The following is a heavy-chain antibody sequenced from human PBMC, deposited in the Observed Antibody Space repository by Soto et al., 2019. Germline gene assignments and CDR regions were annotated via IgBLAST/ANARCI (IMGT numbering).Heavy chain of an antibody. CDR3: SMDKGLTMAGNLHYYGMDV. D-gene: IGHD6-19*01. V-gene: IGHV1-3*01. CDR1: GYTFTSYA. Sequence: ASVKVSCKASGYTFTSYAMHWVRQAPGQRLEWMGWINAGNGNTKYSQKFQGRVTITRDTSASTAYMKQSSLRTEETAVYYCSMDKGLTMAGNLHYYGMDVWGQGTTVTVSS. CDR2: INAGNGNT. J-gene: IGHJ6*02.